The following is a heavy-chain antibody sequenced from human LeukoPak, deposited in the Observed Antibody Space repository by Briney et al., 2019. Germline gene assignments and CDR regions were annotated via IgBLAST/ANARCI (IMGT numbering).Heavy chain of an antibody. Sequence: PGESLKISCKRSGYSFTRYWIVWARQMSGKGLEWMGIIYPGDSDTRYSPTFQGQVTISADKSISTAYLQWSSLKASDTAMYYCARPRDGYIFDYWGQGTLVTVSS. V-gene: IGHV5-51*03. CDR1: GYSFTRYW. D-gene: IGHD5-24*01. CDR2: IYPGDSDT. J-gene: IGHJ4*02. CDR3: ARPRDGYIFDY.